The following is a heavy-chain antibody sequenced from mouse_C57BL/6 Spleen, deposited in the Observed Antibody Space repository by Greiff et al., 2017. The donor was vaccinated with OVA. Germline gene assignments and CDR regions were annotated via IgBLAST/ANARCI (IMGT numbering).Heavy chain of an antibody. Sequence: QVQLQQSGAELVRPGASVTLSCKASGYTFTDYEMHWVKQTPVHGLEWIGAIDPETGGTAYHQKFKGKAILTADKSSSTAYMELRSLTAEDSAVYYCTRMGRNYWGQGTTLTVSS. CDR3: TRMGRNY. CDR2: IDPETGGT. V-gene: IGHV1-15*01. D-gene: IGHD4-1*01. J-gene: IGHJ2*01. CDR1: GYTFTDYE.